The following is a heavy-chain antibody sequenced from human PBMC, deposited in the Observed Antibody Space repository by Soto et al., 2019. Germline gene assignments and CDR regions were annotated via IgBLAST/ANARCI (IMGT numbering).Heavy chain of an antibody. Sequence: ASVKVSCKASGYTFTSYAMHWVRQAPGQRLEWMGWINAGNGNTKYSQKFQGRVTITRDTSASTAYMELSSLRSEDTAVYYCAREVRGFCSGGSCYSNYYYYYXMDVWGKGTTVTVSS. V-gene: IGHV1-3*01. CDR2: INAGNGNT. D-gene: IGHD2-15*01. J-gene: IGHJ6*03. CDR3: AREVRGFCSGGSCYSNYYYYYXMDV. CDR1: GYTFTSYA.